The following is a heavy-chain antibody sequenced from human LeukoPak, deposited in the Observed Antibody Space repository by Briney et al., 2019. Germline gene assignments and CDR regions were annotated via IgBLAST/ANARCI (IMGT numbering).Heavy chain of an antibody. J-gene: IGHJ4*02. D-gene: IGHD3-3*02. Sequence: SETLSLTCAVYGGSFSGYYWSWIRQPPGKGLEWIGEINHSGSTNYNLSLKSRVTITVDTSKNQFSLKLSSVTAADTAVYYRARAFRQSAYYFDYWGQGTLVTVSS. CDR1: GGSFSGYY. CDR2: INHSGST. V-gene: IGHV4-34*01. CDR3: ARAFRQSAYYFDY.